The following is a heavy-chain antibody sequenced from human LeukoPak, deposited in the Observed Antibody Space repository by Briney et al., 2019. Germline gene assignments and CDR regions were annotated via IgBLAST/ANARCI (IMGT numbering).Heavy chain of an antibody. CDR2: ISDSGGST. D-gene: IGHD3-10*01. CDR3: ARRGVVIRVIDS. J-gene: IGHJ4*02. V-gene: IGHV3-23*01. CDR1: GITLSNYG. Sequence: PGGSLRLSCAVSGITLSNYGMSWVRQAPGKGLEWVASISDSGGSTNYADSVKGRFTISRDNPKNTLYLQMNSLRAEDTAVYFCARRGVVIRVIDSWGQGALVTVSS.